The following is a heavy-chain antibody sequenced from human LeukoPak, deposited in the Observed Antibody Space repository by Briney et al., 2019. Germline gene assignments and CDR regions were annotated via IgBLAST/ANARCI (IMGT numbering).Heavy chain of an antibody. V-gene: IGHV1-2*04. CDR1: GFTVLGLY. D-gene: IGHD3-9*01. CDR2: INRNSGGT. Sequence: GASVKVSCKASGFTVLGLYIHWVRQAPGQGLQWMGWINRNSGGTNYAQKFQGWVTMTRDTSISTAYMELSRLRSDDTAVYYCARGVRYFDWLFMDVWGQGTTVTVSS. CDR3: ARGVRYFDWLFMDV. J-gene: IGHJ6*02.